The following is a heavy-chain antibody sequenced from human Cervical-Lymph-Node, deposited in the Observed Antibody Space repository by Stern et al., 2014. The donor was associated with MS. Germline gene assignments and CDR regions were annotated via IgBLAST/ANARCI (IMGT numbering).Heavy chain of an antibody. CDR1: VFTVSRDY. J-gene: IGHJ4*02. D-gene: IGHD1-1*01. Sequence: EAQLVESGGAVIQPGGSPSLSCTASVFTVSRDYMTWVRQAPGKGLEWVTLITNVGSTFYTDSVKGRFTISRDDSKNTVYLHMTSLRAEDTAMYYCARDTSSPERSDWWGQGTLVTVSS. V-gene: IGHV3-53*01. CDR2: ITNVGST. CDR3: ARDTSSPERSDW.